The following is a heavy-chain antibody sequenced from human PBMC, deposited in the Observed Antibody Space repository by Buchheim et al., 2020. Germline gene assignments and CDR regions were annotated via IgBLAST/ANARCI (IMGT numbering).Heavy chain of an antibody. CDR3: AREVESWNHFDY. Sequence: EVQLVESGGGLVQPGGSLRLSCAASGFTFSSYEMNWVRQAPGKGLEWVSYISSRGSTIYYANSVKGRFTILRDNSKNSLYPQMNSLRAEDTAVYYCAREVESWNHFDYWGQGTL. CDR2: ISSRGSTI. J-gene: IGHJ4*02. V-gene: IGHV3-48*03. D-gene: IGHD1-1*01. CDR1: GFTFSSYE.